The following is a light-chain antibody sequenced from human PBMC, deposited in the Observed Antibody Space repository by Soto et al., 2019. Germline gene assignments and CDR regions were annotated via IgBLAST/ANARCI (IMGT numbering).Light chain of an antibody. CDR2: EGS. CDR1: NTDVGSYNL. Sequence: QSALTQPASVSGSPGQSITISCTGSNTDVGSYNLVSWYQQHPGKAPKLILYEGSKRPSGVSNRFSGSKSGNTASLTISGLLSDYEAYYCSCTYAGSNPDLFVTGTKLTVL. V-gene: IGLV2-23*01. CDR3: CTYAGSNPDL. J-gene: IGLJ1*01.